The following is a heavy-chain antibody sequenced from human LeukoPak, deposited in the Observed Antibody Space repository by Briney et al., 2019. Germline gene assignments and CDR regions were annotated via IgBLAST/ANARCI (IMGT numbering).Heavy chain of an antibody. Sequence: GGSLRLSCAASGFTFSNYAMSWVRQAPGKGLEWVSAISGSGGSTYYADSVKGRFTISRDNSKNTLYLEMNSLRAGDTAVYYCAKDIGSYYDYWGQGILVTVSS. CDR1: GFTFSNYA. D-gene: IGHD3-10*01. CDR2: ISGSGGST. V-gene: IGHV3-23*01. CDR3: AKDIGSYYDY. J-gene: IGHJ4*02.